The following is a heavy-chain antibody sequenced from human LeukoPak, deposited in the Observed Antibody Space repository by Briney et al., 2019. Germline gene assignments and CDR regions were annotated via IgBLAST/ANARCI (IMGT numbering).Heavy chain of an antibody. V-gene: IGHV1-69*13. D-gene: IGHD2-2*01. CDR3: ARDPVSKYQLLYYYYGMDV. J-gene: IGHJ6*02. Sequence: GASVKVSCKASGGTFSSYAISWVRQAPGQGPEWMGGIIPIFGTANYAQKFQGRVTITADESTSTAYMELSSLRSEDTAVYYCARDPVSKYQLLYYYYGMDVWGQGSTVTVSS. CDR2: IIPIFGTA. CDR1: GGTFSSYA.